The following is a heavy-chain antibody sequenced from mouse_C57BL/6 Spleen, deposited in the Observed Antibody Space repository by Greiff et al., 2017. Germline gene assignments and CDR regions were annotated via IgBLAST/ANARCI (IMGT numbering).Heavy chain of an antibody. V-gene: IGHV5-17*01. Sequence: EVKVVESGGGLVKPGGSLKLSCAASGFTFSDYGMHWVRQAPEKGLEWVAYISSGSSTIYYADTVKGRFTISRDNAKNTLFLQMTSLRSEDTAMYYCARSGWDDAMDYWGQGTSVTVSS. CDR3: ARSGWDDAMDY. J-gene: IGHJ4*01. D-gene: IGHD4-1*01. CDR1: GFTFSDYG. CDR2: ISSGSSTI.